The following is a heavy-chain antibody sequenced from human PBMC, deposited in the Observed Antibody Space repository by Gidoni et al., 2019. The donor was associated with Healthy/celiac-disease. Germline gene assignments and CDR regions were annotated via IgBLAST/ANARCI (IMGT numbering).Heavy chain of an antibody. CDR3: ARHGGYSGYDLGWFDP. D-gene: IGHD5-12*01. V-gene: IGHV4-39*01. J-gene: IGHJ5*02. CDR2: IYYSGST. CDR1: GGSISSSSYY. Sequence: QLQLQESGPGLVKPSETLSLTCTVSGGSISSSSYYWGWIRQPPGKGLEWIGSIYYSGSTYYNQSLKSRVTISVDTSKNQFSLKLSSVTAADTAVYYCARHGGYSGYDLGWFDPWGQGTLVTVSS.